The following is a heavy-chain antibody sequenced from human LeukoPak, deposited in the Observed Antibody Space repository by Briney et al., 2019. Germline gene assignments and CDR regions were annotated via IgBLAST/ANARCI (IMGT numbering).Heavy chain of an antibody. CDR2: IKGDGSEK. V-gene: IGHV3-7*04. Sequence: GGPLRLSCAPSGFTFSTCWMSWVRQAPGEGLEWVAIIKGDGSEKAYVDSVKDRFSISRDDAENSLYLQMSSRRAEDAAVYYCAKDWGYGEAGIDFWGQGTLVTVSS. CDR3: AKDWGYGEAGIDF. J-gene: IGHJ4*02. CDR1: GFTFSTCW. D-gene: IGHD6-13*01.